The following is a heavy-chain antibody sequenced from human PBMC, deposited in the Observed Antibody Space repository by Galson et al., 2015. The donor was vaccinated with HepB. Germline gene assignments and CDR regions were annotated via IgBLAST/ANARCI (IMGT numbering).Heavy chain of an antibody. D-gene: IGHD3-16*01. CDR1: GYIFSHYN. CDR2: ISSGGDYI. Sequence: SLRLSCAVSGYIFSHYNMIWVRQAPGKGLEWVSSISSGGDYIYYEDAVKGRFTISRDNAKNSLHLQMNNLSAEDTAAYYCVRNPPLGTPFDYWGQGALVTVSS. CDR3: VRNPPLGTPFDY. V-gene: IGHV3-21*01. J-gene: IGHJ4*02.